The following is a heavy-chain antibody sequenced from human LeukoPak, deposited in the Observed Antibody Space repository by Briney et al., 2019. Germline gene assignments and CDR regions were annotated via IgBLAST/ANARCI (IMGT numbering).Heavy chain of an antibody. V-gene: IGHV4-4*07. CDR1: GGSISSYY. CDR3: AGISVTGGDWFDP. D-gene: IGHD6-19*01. J-gene: IGHJ5*02. CDR2: IYSSGYT. Sequence: SETLSLTCTVSGGSISSYYWSWIRQPAGKGLEWIGRIYSSGYTNYNDSLKSRITMSIDTSKNHFSLKLTSVTAADTAVYYCAGISVTGGDWFDPWGQGIVVTVSS.